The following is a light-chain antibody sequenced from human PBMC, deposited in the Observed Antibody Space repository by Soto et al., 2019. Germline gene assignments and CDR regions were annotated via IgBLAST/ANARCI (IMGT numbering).Light chain of an antibody. Sequence: QSALTQPASVSGSPGQSITISCTGTSSDVGGYNYVSWYQQHPGKAPKLMIYDVSNRPSGVSNRFSGSKSGNTASLTISGLQAVDEADYYCSSYTSSSGVFGTGTKVTVL. CDR3: SSYTSSSGV. CDR1: SSDVGGYNY. V-gene: IGLV2-14*01. CDR2: DVS. J-gene: IGLJ1*01.